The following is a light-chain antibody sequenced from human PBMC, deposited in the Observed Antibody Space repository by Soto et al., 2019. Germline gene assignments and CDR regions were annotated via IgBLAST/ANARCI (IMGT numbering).Light chain of an antibody. CDR2: KAS. Sequence: DIQMTQSPSTLSASIGDRVTITCRASQSISSWLAWYQQKPGKAPKLLIYKASSLEGGVPSRFSGSGSGTEFTLTISSLQPEDFATYYCQQYSSYSSITFGGGTKVEIK. J-gene: IGKJ4*01. CDR1: QSISSW. V-gene: IGKV1-5*03. CDR3: QQYSSYSSIT.